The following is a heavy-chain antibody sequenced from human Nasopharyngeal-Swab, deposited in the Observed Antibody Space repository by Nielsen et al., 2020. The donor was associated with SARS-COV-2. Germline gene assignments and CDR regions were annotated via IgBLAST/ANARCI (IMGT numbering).Heavy chain of an antibody. CDR3: ARGVSGFGVVTKGGWFDP. CDR2: ISYDGSNK. V-gene: IGHV3-30*04. J-gene: IGHJ5*02. Sequence: GESLKISCAASGFTFSSYAMHWVRQAPGKGLEWVAVISYDGSNKYYADSVKGRFTISRDNSKNTLYLQINSLRAEDTAVYYCARGVSGFGVVTKGGWFDPWGQGTLVTVSS. D-gene: IGHD3-3*01. CDR1: GFTFSSYA.